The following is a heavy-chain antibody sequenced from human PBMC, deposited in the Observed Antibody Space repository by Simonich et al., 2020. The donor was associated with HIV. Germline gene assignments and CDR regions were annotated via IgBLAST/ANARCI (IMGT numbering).Heavy chain of an antibody. J-gene: IGHJ4*02. D-gene: IGHD6-6*01. CDR1: GFTFDDYA. V-gene: IGHV3-9*03. CDR3: AKDRYSSSSGSFDY. Sequence: EVQLVESGGGLVQPGRSLRLSCAASGFTFDDYAMHWVRQAPGTVLGWVSGIRWNSGSIGYADSVKGRFTISRDNAKNSLYLQMNSLRAEDMALYYCAKDRYSSSSGSFDYWGQGTLVTVSS. CDR2: IRWNSGSI.